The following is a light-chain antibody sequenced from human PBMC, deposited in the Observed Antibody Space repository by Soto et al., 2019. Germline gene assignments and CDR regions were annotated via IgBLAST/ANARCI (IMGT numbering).Light chain of an antibody. CDR2: GAS. Sequence: EIVLTQSPGTLSLSPGERATLSCRASQSVSSSYLAWYQQKPGQAPRLLIYGASSRATGIPDRFSGSGSGTDFTLTISRLEPEDFAVYCWQQYGSSGLTFGGGTKVAIK. CDR3: QQYGSSGLT. CDR1: QSVSSSY. V-gene: IGKV3-20*01. J-gene: IGKJ4*01.